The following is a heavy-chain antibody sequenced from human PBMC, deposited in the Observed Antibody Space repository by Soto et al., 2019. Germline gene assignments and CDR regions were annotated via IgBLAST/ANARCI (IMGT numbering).Heavy chain of an antibody. J-gene: IGHJ4*02. V-gene: IGHV1-18*01. D-gene: IGHD5-18*01. CDR1: GYTFTSYG. Sequence: ASVKVSCKASGYTFTSYGISWVRQAPGQGLEWMGWISAYNGNTNYAQKLQGRVTMTTDTATSTAYMEMRSLRSEDTAVYYCARDVCYSSYFDYWGQGTLVTVSS. CDR3: ARDVCYSSYFDY. CDR2: ISAYNGNT.